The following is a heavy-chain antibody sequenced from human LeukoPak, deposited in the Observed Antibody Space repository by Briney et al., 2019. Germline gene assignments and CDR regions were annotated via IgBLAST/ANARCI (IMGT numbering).Heavy chain of an antibody. D-gene: IGHD3-22*01. CDR3: ARETMIVGSVMFDP. CDR1: GFTFSSYA. J-gene: IGHJ5*02. Sequence: PGRSLRLSCAASGFTFSSYAMHWVRQAPGKGLEWVAVISYDGSNKYYADSVKGRFTISRDNSKNTLYLQMNSLRAEDTAVYYCARETMIVGSVMFDPWGQGTLVTASS. V-gene: IGHV3-30*04. CDR2: ISYDGSNK.